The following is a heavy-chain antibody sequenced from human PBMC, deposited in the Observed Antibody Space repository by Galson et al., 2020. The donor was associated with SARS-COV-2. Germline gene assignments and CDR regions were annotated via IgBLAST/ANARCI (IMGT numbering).Heavy chain of an antibody. Sequence: SETLSLTCAVYGGSFSGYYWSWIRQPPGKGLEWIGEINHSGSTNYKPSLKSRVTISVDTSKNQLSLKVSSATAADTAVYYCARDGRGTGYNWFGPWGQGTLVTVSS. CDR1: GGSFSGYY. J-gene: IGHJ5*02. V-gene: IGHV4-34*01. D-gene: IGHD3-16*01. CDR2: INHSGST. CDR3: ARDGRGTGYNWFGP.